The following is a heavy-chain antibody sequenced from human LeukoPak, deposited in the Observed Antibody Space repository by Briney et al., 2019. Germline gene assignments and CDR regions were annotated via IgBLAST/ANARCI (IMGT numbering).Heavy chain of an antibody. V-gene: IGHV3-30*18. CDR2: ISYDGSNK. D-gene: IGHD3-10*01. CDR1: GFTFSSYG. CDR3: AKELGYYGSGSLSFDY. J-gene: IGHJ4*02. Sequence: GSLRLSCAASGFTFSSYGMHWVRQAPGKGLEWVAVISYDGSNKYYADSVKSRFTISRDNSKNTLYLQMNSLRAEDTAVYYCAKELGYYGSGSLSFDYWGQGTLVTVSS.